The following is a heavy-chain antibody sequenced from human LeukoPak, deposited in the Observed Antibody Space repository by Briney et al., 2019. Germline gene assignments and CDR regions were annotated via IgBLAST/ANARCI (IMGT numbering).Heavy chain of an antibody. Sequence: SETLSLTCTVSGCSISSYYWSWIRQPAGTALEWIGRIYTSGTITYNPSLKSRVTMSVDTTKNQFSLKLSSVTAADTAVYYCARLSGYDWESFYDYWGQGTLVTVSS. CDR2: IYTSGTI. CDR1: GCSISSYY. D-gene: IGHD5-12*01. J-gene: IGHJ4*02. CDR3: ARLSGYDWESFYDY. V-gene: IGHV4-4*07.